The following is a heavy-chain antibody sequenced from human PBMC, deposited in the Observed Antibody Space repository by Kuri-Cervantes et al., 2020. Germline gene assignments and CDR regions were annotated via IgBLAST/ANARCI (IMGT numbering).Heavy chain of an antibody. CDR1: GCPTSSCY. CDR2: FYYSGSP. CDR3: ALGATSYYYMDV. D-gene: IGHD1-26*01. Sequence: SETLSLTCIVSGCPTSSCYWSWIRQAPGKGLEWLGYFYYSGSPIYNPPLKSRVTISIDTSKNQFSLKLTSVTAADTAVYYCALGATSYYYMDVWGKGTPVTVSS. J-gene: IGHJ6*03. V-gene: IGHV4-59*01.